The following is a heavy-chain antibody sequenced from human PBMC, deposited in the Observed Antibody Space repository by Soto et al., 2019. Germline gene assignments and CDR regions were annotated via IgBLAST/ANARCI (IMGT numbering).Heavy chain of an antibody. V-gene: IGHV1-3*01. D-gene: IGHD2-21*02. Sequence: ASVKVSCKTSVYTFAIYVRHWVRQAPGQRLEWMGWINAGNGNTKYSQKFQGRVTITRDTSASTAYMELSSLRSEDTAVYYCARSIVVVTALDYWGQGTLVTVSS. J-gene: IGHJ4*02. CDR1: VYTFAIYV. CDR3: ARSIVVVTALDY. CDR2: INAGNGNT.